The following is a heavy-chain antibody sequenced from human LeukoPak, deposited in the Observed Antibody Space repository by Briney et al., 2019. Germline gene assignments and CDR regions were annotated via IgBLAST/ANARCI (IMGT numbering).Heavy chain of an antibody. CDR2: NSDSGDQT. Sequence: GGSLRLSCAASGFTFSRYAMNWVRQAPGKGLEWVSTNSDSGDQTYSADSVKGRFTSSRDNSNNTLYLQMNSLRAEDTAVYYCARLKSTSSYYTWFDPWGQGTLVTVSS. V-gene: IGHV3-23*01. CDR3: ARLKSTSSYYTWFDP. D-gene: IGHD2-2*01. J-gene: IGHJ5*02. CDR1: GFTFSRYA.